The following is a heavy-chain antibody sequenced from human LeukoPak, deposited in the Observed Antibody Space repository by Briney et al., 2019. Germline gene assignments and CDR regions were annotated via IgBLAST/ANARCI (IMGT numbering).Heavy chain of an antibody. J-gene: IGHJ4*02. CDR2: IIPIFGAA. D-gene: IGHD6-19*01. CDR1: GGTFSRYG. Sequence: ASVKVSCKASGGTFSRYGINWVRQAPGQGLEWMGGIIPIFGAANYAQKFQGRVTITADTSTNTAYMELSSLRSEDTAVYYCARFAVHRRIAVTGQFGLDYWGRGTLVTVSS. CDR3: ARFAVHRRIAVTGQFGLDY. V-gene: IGHV1-69*06.